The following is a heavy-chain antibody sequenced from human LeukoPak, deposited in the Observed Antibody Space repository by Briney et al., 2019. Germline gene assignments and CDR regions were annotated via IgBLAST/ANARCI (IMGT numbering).Heavy chain of an antibody. CDR3: ARRTTRRTGVFDY. CDR1: GYTFTSYD. D-gene: IGHD2/OR15-2a*01. V-gene: IGHV1-8*01. Sequence: ASVRVSCKASGYTFTSYDINWVRQAPGQGLEWMGWMNPNSGNTGYAQKFQGRVTMTRNTSISTAYMELSSLRSEDTAVYYCARRTTRRTGVFDYWGQGTLVTVSS. J-gene: IGHJ4*02. CDR2: MNPNSGNT.